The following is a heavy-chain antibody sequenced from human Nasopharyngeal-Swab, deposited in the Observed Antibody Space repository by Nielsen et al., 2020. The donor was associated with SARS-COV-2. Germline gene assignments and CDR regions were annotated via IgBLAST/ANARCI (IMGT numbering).Heavy chain of an antibody. J-gene: IGHJ6*03. CDR2: IYYSGST. Sequence: WRRQTPGKGLEWIGYIYYSGSTYYNPSLKSRVTISVDTSKNQFSLKLSSVTAADTAVYYCARVSRYYYMDVWGKGTTVTVSS. V-gene: IGHV4-31*02. CDR3: ARVSRYYYMDV.